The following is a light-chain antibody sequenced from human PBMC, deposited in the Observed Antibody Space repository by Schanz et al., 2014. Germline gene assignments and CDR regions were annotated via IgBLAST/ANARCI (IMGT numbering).Light chain of an antibody. J-gene: IGKJ1*01. CDR3: QQYASSPWT. V-gene: IGKV3-20*01. Sequence: EIVLTQSPATLSLSPGERATLSCRASQSVRSFLAWYQQKPGQAPRLLIYDASNRATGIPARFSGSGSGTDFTLTISRLEPEDFAVYYCQQYASSPWTCGQGTKVEIK. CDR2: DAS. CDR1: QSVRSF.